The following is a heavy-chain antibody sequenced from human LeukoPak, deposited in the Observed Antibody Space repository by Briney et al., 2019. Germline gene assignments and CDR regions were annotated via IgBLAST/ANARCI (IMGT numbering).Heavy chain of an antibody. CDR3: ARDRPGTGGIWFGESYFDY. Sequence: GGSLRLSCAASGFTFSSYWMSWVRQAPGKGLEWVANIKQDGSEKYYVDSVKGRFTISRDNAKNSLYLQMNSLRAEDTAVYYCARDRPGTGGIWFGESYFDYWGQGTLVTVSS. CDR1: GFTFSSYW. V-gene: IGHV3-7*01. D-gene: IGHD3-10*01. CDR2: IKQDGSEK. J-gene: IGHJ4*02.